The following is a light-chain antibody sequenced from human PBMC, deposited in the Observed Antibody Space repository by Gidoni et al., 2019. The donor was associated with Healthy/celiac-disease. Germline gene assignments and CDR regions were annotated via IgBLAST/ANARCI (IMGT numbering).Light chain of an antibody. CDR1: QSISSW. CDR3: QQYNSYPFT. Sequence: DIHMTQSPSTLSSSVGDRVTITCRTSQSISSWLAWYQQKPGPAPKLLIYKASSLESGVPSRFSGSGSGTEFTLTISSLQPDDFATYYCQQYNSYPFTFGPGTKVDIK. J-gene: IGKJ3*01. V-gene: IGKV1-5*03. CDR2: KAS.